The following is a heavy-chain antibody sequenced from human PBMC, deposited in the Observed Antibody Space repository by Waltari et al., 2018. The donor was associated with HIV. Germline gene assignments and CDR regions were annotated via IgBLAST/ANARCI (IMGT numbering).Heavy chain of an antibody. CDR2: NWSDTKTK. CDR1: GFTFSGFV. D-gene: IGHD2-21*01. V-gene: IGHV3-33*03. Sequence: QVQLAESGGGVVQSGTSVRVSCPEPGFTFSGFVIHGVRQAPPKGLEWLAVNWSDTKTKFYEDSIKGRFSVSRDNSKNTTFLQIYALTPADTAIYYCSTGRSSVVAAPPVQWGRGT. CDR3: STGRSSVVAAPPVQ. J-gene: IGHJ2*01.